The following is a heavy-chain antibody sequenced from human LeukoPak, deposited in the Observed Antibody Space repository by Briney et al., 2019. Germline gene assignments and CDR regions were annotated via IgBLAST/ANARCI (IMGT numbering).Heavy chain of an antibody. Sequence: PSETLSLTCTVSDDSINNNYWSWIRHPPGKELECIGYIHYSGITNYNPSLKSRVTISIDTSKNQFSLKLNSVTAADTAVYYCARRGLNRQNFDYWGQGTLVTVSS. CDR2: IHYSGIT. CDR1: DDSINNNY. V-gene: IGHV4-59*08. CDR3: ARRGLNRQNFDY. J-gene: IGHJ4*02. D-gene: IGHD3-16*01.